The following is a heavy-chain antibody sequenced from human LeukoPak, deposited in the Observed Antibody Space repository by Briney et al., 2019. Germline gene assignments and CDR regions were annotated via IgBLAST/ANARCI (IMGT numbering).Heavy chain of an antibody. Sequence: GGSLRLSCAASGFSFSSYSMNWVRQAPGKGLEWVSSISSSSSYIYYADSVKGRFTISRDNAKNSLYLQMNSLRAGDTAVYYCAREPPGLYYYYMDVWGKGTTVTVSS. J-gene: IGHJ6*03. D-gene: IGHD1-14*01. V-gene: IGHV3-21*01. CDR3: AREPPGLYYYYMDV. CDR1: GFSFSSYS. CDR2: ISSSSSYI.